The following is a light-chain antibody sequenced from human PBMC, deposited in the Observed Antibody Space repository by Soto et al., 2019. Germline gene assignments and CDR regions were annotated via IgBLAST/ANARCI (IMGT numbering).Light chain of an antibody. J-gene: IGLJ1*01. CDR2: EVS. Sequence: QSVLTQPASVSGSPGQSITISCTGTSSDVGGYNYVSWYQQHPGKAPKLMIYEVSNRPSGVSNRFSGSKSGNTASLTISGLQDEDEADYYCSSYTSSSTPEVFGTGTKVTVL. V-gene: IGLV2-14*01. CDR1: SSDVGGYNY. CDR3: SSYTSSSTPEV.